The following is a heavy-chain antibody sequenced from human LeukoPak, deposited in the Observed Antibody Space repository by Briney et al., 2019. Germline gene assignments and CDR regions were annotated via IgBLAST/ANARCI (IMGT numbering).Heavy chain of an antibody. J-gene: IGHJ4*02. CDR1: GAFISRYY. Sequence: PSETLSLTCTVAGAFISRYYWSWVRQPPGKGLEWIGYIYYSGSTNYNPSLKSRVTISVDTSKNQFSLKLSSVTAADTAVYYCARDTYGVYDYWGQGTLVTASS. D-gene: IGHD3-10*01. CDR3: ARDTYGVYDY. V-gene: IGHV4-59*01. CDR2: IYYSGST.